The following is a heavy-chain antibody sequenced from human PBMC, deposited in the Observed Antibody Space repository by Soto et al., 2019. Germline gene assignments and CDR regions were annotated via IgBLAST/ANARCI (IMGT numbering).Heavy chain of an antibody. Sequence: ENPSPPIPLSGCPPRNFHCSRIRQPPGKGLEWIGYFYYSGSTNYNPSLKSRVTISVDTSKNQFSLKLSSVTAADTAVYYCARGGWKLFDYWGQGTLVTVS. CDR1: GCPPRNFH. J-gene: IGHJ4*02. CDR2: FYYSGST. D-gene: IGHD6-19*01. V-gene: IGHV4-59*01. CDR3: ARGGWKLFDY.